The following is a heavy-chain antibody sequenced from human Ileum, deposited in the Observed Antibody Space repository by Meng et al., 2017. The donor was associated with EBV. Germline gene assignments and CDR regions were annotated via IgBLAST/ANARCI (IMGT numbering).Heavy chain of an antibody. V-gene: IGHV3-74*01. Sequence: EWQLVEAGGALVQPGGSLRLSCAASGFTFSTYWMHWVRQAPGKGLVWISRINENGRTTTYADSVKGRFTISRDNTKNTLYLQMNSLRAEDTAVYFCSRDLAGPYDDWGQGTLVTVSS. CDR2: INENGRTT. J-gene: IGHJ4*02. CDR3: SRDLAGPYDD. CDR1: GFTFSTYW.